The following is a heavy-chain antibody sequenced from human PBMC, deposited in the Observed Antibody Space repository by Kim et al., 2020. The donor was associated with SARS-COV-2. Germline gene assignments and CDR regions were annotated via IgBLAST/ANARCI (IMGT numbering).Heavy chain of an antibody. Sequence: SETLSLTCAVSGGSISSSNWWSWVRQPPGKGLEWIGEIYHSGSTNYNPSLKSRVTISVDKSKNQFSLKLSSVTAADTAVYYCARDSWNDVRSFDYWGQGTLVTVSS. CDR3: ARDSWNDVRSFDY. CDR2: IYHSGST. D-gene: IGHD1-1*01. J-gene: IGHJ4*02. CDR1: GGSISSSNW. V-gene: IGHV4-4*02.